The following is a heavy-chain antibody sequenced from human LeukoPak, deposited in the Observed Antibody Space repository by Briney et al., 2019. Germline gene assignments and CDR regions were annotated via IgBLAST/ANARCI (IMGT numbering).Heavy chain of an antibody. CDR1: GGTFSSYA. V-gene: IGHV1-69*13. CDR2: IIPIFGTA. J-gene: IGHJ4*02. Sequence: SVKVSFTASGGTFSSYAISWVRQAPGQGLEWMGGIIPIFGTANYAQKFQGRVTITADESTSTAYMELSSLRSEDTAVYYCAINVDTAMVTVDYWGQGTLVTVSP. CDR3: AINVDTAMVTVDY. D-gene: IGHD5-18*01.